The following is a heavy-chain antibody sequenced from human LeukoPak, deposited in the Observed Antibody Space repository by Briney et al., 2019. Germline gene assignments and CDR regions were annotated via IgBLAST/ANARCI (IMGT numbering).Heavy chain of an antibody. CDR1: GGTFSSYA. CDR3: ARGVGGLGWQY. CDR2: IIPIFGTA. D-gene: IGHD2-15*01. J-gene: IGHJ4*02. V-gene: IGHV1-69*13. Sequence: GASATVSCKASGGTFSSYAISWVRQAPGQGLEWMGGIIPIFGTANYAQKFQGRVTITADESTSTAYMELSSLRSEDTAVYYCARGVGGLGWQYWGQGSLVTVSS.